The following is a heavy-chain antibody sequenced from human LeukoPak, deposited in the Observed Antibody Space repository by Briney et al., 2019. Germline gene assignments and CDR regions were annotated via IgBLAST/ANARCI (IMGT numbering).Heavy chain of an antibody. Sequence: PGGSLRLSCAVSGFTFSSYAMSWVRQAPGKGLEWVSAISGSGGSTYYADSVKGRFTISRDNSKNTLYLQMSSLRAEDTAVYYCAKGADFWSGYIDYWGQGTLVTVSS. CDR1: GFTFSSYA. V-gene: IGHV3-23*01. J-gene: IGHJ4*02. CDR3: AKGADFWSGYIDY. CDR2: ISGSGGST. D-gene: IGHD3-3*01.